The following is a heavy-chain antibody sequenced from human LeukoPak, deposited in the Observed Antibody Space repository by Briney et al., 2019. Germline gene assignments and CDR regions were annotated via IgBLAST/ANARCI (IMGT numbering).Heavy chain of an antibody. CDR2: VYFSGST. CDR3: ARSIAVAGTGIDY. CDR1: SGSINGYY. Sequence: SETLSVTCTVSSGSINGYYWSWIRQPPGKGLEWIGYVYFSGSTKYNPSLESRVTISLDTSKNQFSLKLSSVTAADTAVYYCARSIAVAGTGIDYWGQGTLVTVSS. D-gene: IGHD6-19*01. V-gene: IGHV4-59*01. J-gene: IGHJ4*02.